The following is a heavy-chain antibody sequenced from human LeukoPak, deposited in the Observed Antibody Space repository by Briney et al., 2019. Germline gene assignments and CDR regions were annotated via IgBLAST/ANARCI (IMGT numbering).Heavy chain of an antibody. V-gene: IGHV6-1*01. CDR1: GDSVSSNSAA. D-gene: IGHD6-19*01. CDR2: TYYRSKWYN. J-gene: IGHJ3*02. Sequence: SQTLSLTCAISGDSVSSNSAAWNWIRQSPSRGLEWLGRTYYRSKWYNDYAVSVKSRITINPDTSKNQFSLQLNSVTPEDTAVYYCARETPSGPPVYDAFDIWGQGTMVTVSS. CDR3: ARETPSGPPVYDAFDI.